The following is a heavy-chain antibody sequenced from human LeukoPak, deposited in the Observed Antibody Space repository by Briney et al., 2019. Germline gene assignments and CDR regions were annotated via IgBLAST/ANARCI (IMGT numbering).Heavy chain of an antibody. CDR3: ARANVDTAMVTDY. J-gene: IGHJ4*02. D-gene: IGHD5-18*01. CDR2: IIPILGIA. V-gene: IGHV1-69*04. Sequence: SVKVSCKASGGTFSSYAISWVRQAPGQGLEWMGRIIPILGIANYAQKFQGRVTITADKSTSTAYVELSSLRSEDTAVYYCARANVDTAMVTDYWGQGTLVTVSS. CDR1: GGTFSSYA.